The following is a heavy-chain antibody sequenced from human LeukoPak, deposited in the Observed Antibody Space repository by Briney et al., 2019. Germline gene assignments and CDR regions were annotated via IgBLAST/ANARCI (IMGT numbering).Heavy chain of an antibody. CDR3: ARHFDYVWGSYADY. D-gene: IGHD3-16*01. V-gene: IGHV5-51*01. CDR1: GYSFSNYW. CDR2: IYPGDSDT. Sequence: GESLKISCEGSGYSFSNYWIAWVRQMPAKGLEWMGTIYPGDSDTRYSPSFQGQDTISADKSIRIAYLQWRSLKASDTAMYYCARHFDYVWGSYADYWGQGTLVTVSS. J-gene: IGHJ4*02.